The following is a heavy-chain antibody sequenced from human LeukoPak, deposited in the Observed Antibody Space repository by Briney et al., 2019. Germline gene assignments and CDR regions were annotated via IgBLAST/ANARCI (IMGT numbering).Heavy chain of an antibody. CDR3: ARDRHIAAAVYYYYMDV. V-gene: IGHV1-18*01. CDR1: GYTFTSYI. D-gene: IGHD6-13*01. J-gene: IGHJ6*03. CDR2: INAYNGNT. Sequence: ASVKVSCKASGYTFTSYIISWVRQAPGQGLEWMGWINAYNGNTDYAQRVQGRVTMTTDTSTSTAYMEVRSLRSDDTAVYYCARDRHIAAAVYYYYMDVWGKGTPVAVSS.